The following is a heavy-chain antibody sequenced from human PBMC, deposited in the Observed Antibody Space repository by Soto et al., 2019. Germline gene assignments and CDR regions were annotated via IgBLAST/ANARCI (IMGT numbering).Heavy chain of an antibody. CDR3: AKRGEYYYDSSGYWTDAFDI. J-gene: IGHJ3*02. V-gene: IGHV3-23*01. Sequence: GGSLRLSCAASGFTFSSYAMSWVRQAPGKGLEWVSAISGSGGSTYYADSVKGRFTISRDNSKNTLYLQMNSLRAEDTAVYYCAKRGEYYYDSSGYWTDAFDIWGQGTMVTVSS. CDR1: GFTFSSYA. D-gene: IGHD3-22*01. CDR2: ISGSGGST.